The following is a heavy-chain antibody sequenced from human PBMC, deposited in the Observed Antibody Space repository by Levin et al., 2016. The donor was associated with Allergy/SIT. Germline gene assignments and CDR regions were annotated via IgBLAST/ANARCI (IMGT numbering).Heavy chain of an antibody. V-gene: IGHV4-34*01. CDR2: INHRGDT. CDR3: ATGGTGNYRYGDF. D-gene: IGHD3-16*02. J-gene: IGHJ4*01. Sequence: WIRQPPGKGLEWIGEINHRGDTKYNPSLKSRVTISVDTSKNQFSLKMSSVTAADTGLYYCATGGTGNYRYGDFWGHGTLVTVSS.